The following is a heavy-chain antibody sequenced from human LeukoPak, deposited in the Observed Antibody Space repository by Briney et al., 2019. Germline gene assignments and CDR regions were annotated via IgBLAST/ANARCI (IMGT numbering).Heavy chain of an antibody. CDR3: ARDWELGY. Sequence: SETLSLTCTVSGASITTCYWNWIRQPPGKGLEWIGYIYYSGSTNYNPSLKSRVTISLDTSKNQFSLHLISVTAADTAVYYCARDWELGYWGQGTLVSVSS. CDR2: IYYSGST. V-gene: IGHV4-59*01. J-gene: IGHJ4*02. CDR1: GASITTCY. D-gene: IGHD1-26*01.